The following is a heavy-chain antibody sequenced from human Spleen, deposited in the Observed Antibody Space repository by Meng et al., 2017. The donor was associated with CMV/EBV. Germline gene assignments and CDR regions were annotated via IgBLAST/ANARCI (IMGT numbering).Heavy chain of an antibody. CDR3: AKDGGRHSSSWYGDY. Sequence: QVQVVQSRAEVKKPGASVKVSCKASGYTFTSYGISWVRQAPGQGLEWMGWISAYNGNTNYAQKLQGRVTMTTDTSTSTAYMELRSLRAEDTAVYYCAKDGGRHSSSWYGDYWGQGTLVTVSS. CDR1: GYTFTSYG. D-gene: IGHD6-13*01. CDR2: ISAYNGNT. J-gene: IGHJ4*02. V-gene: IGHV1-18*01.